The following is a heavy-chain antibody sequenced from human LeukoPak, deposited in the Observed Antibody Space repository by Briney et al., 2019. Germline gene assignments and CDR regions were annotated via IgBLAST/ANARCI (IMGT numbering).Heavy chain of an antibody. J-gene: IGHJ4*02. CDR3: ARGRGIAVAGTDY. V-gene: IGHV3-33*01. Sequence: GGSLRLSCAASGFTFSSYGMHWVRQAPGKGLEWVAVICYDGSKQDYADSVKGRFTIFRDNTKNTLYLQMNSLRAEDTAVYYCARGRGIAVAGTDYWGQGTLVTVSS. CDR2: ICYDGSKQ. CDR1: GFTFSSYG. D-gene: IGHD6-19*01.